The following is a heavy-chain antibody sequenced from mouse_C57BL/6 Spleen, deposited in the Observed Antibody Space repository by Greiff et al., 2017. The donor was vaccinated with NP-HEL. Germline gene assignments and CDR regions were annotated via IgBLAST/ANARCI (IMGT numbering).Heavy chain of an antibody. D-gene: IGHD2-5*01. CDR2: ISYDGSN. J-gene: IGHJ4*01. CDR3: AREGSNYVGYAMDY. CDR1: GYSITSGYY. V-gene: IGHV3-6*01. Sequence: VQLQQSGPGLVKPSQSLSLTCSVTGYSITSGYYWNWIRQFPGNKLEWMGYISYDGSNNYNPSLKNRISITRDTSKNQFFLKLNSVTTEDTATYYCAREGSNYVGYAMDYWGQGTSVTVSS.